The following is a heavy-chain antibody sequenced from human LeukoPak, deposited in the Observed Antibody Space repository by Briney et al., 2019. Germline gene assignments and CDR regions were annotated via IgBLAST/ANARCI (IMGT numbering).Heavy chain of an antibody. CDR2: IKQDGSEK. Sequence: GGSLRLSCAASGFTFSSYWMSWVRQAPGKGLEWVANIKQDGSEKYYVDSVKGRFTISRDNSKNTLYLQMNSLRPEDTALYYCAKSDYGDYSWLDPWGQGTLVTVSS. J-gene: IGHJ5*02. CDR3: AKSDYGDYSWLDP. D-gene: IGHD4-17*01. CDR1: GFTFSSYW. V-gene: IGHV3-7*01.